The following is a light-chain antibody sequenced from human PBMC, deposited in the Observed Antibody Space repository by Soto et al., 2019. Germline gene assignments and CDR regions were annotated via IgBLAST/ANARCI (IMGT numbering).Light chain of an antibody. V-gene: IGLV3-27*01. CDR2: KDS. Sequence: SYELTQPSSVSVSPGQTARITCSGDVLAKKYARWFQQKPGQAPVLVIYKDSERPSGIAERVAGSSSETTVTLTISGAQVEDEADYYCFWAADNNGVCGGGTKLTVL. CDR1: VLAKKY. CDR3: FWAADNNGV. J-gene: IGLJ3*02.